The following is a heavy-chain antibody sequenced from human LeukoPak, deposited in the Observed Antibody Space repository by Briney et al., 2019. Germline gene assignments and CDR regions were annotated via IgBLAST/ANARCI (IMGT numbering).Heavy chain of an antibody. D-gene: IGHD2-2*01. CDR2: IYTSGST. J-gene: IGHJ4*02. CDR3: ARGGSSTSAEFDY. CDR1: GGSISSYY. Sequence: SETLSLTCTGSGGSISSYYWSWIRQPPGKGLEWIGYIYTSGSTNCNTSLSSQITISADTSKNQTAPKLSSVTAADTAVYYCARGGSSTSAEFDYSGQGTLVTVSS. V-gene: IGHV4-4*09.